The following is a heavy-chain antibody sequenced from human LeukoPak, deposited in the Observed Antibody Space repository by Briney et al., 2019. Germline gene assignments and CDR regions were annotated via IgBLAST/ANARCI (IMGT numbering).Heavy chain of an antibody. Sequence: PSETLSLTCAVYGGSFSGYYWSWIRQPPGKGLEWIGEINHSGSTNYNPSLKSRVTISVDTSKNQFSLKLSSVTAADTAVYYCARGPRTYYYDRRGAFDIWGQGTMVTVSP. CDR1: GGSFSGYY. D-gene: IGHD3-22*01. J-gene: IGHJ3*02. CDR3: ARGPRTYYYDRRGAFDI. V-gene: IGHV4-34*01. CDR2: INHSGST.